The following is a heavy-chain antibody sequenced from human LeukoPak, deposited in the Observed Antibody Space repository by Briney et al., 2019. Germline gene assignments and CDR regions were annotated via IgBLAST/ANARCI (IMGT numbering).Heavy chain of an antibody. CDR1: GFTFGSYS. D-gene: IGHD2-21*02. CDR3: ARENIVVVTAIRDAFDI. Sequence: GGSLRLSCAASGFTFGSYSMNWVRQAPGKGLEWVSYISSGSSTIYYADSVKGRFTISRDNAKNSLCLQMNSLRDEDTAVYHCARENIVVVTAIRDAFDIWGQGTMVTVSS. J-gene: IGHJ3*02. CDR2: ISSGSSTI. V-gene: IGHV3-48*02.